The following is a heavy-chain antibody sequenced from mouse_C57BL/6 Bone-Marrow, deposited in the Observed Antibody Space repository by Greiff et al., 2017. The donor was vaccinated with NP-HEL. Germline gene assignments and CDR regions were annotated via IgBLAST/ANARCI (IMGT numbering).Heavy chain of an antibody. CDR3: AREGIYDGYY. Sequence: DVKLVESGPGLVKPSQSLSLTCSVTGYSITSGYYWNWIRQFPGNKLEWMGYISYDGSNNYNPSLKNRISITRDTSKNQFFLKLNSVTTEDTATYYCAREGIYDGYYWGQGTTLTVSS. V-gene: IGHV3-6*01. J-gene: IGHJ2*01. CDR2: ISYDGSN. D-gene: IGHD2-3*01. CDR1: GYSITSGYY.